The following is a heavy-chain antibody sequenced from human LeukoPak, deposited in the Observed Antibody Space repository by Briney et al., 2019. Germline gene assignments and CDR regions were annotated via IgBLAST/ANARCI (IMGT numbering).Heavy chain of an antibody. CDR1: IDSFSNYH. D-gene: IGHD2-8*02. Sequence: PSETLSLTCAVYIDSFSNYHWNWIRQTPAKGMEWIGEVNESGGTNISPSLRSRVILSVDTSKNQFSLKLISVTVADTAIYYCATYRQVLLPFESWGQGTLVTVSS. V-gene: IGHV4-34*01. J-gene: IGHJ4*02. CDR3: ATYRQVLLPFES. CDR2: VNESGGT.